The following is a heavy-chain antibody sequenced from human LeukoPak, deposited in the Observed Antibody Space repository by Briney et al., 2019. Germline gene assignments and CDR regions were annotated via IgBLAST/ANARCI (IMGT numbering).Heavy chain of an antibody. Sequence: GESPKISCKGSGYSFTSYWIGWVRQMPGKGLEWMGIIYPGDSDTRYSPSFQGQVTISADKSISTAYLQWSSLKASDTAMYYCARLSTYYDFWSGYYYYYMDVWGKGTTVTVSS. CDR2: IYPGDSDT. V-gene: IGHV5-51*01. D-gene: IGHD3-3*01. CDR1: GYSFTSYW. J-gene: IGHJ6*03. CDR3: ARLSTYYDFWSGYYYYYMDV.